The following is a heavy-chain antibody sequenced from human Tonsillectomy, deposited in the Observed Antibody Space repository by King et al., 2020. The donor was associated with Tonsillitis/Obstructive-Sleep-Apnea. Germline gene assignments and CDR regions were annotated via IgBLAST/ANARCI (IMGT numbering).Heavy chain of an antibody. V-gene: IGHV1-69*01. CDR1: GGTFSSYA. CDR3: ARDPRPSHDYGDLENWYFDL. CDR2: IIPLFGTA. J-gene: IGHJ2*01. D-gene: IGHD4-17*01. Sequence: VQLVQSGAEVKKPGSSVKVSCKASGGTFSSYAISWVRQAPGQGLEWMGGIIPLFGTANYAQKFQGRVTITADESTSTAYMELSSLRSEDTAVYYCARDPRPSHDYGDLENWYFDLWGRGTLVTVSS.